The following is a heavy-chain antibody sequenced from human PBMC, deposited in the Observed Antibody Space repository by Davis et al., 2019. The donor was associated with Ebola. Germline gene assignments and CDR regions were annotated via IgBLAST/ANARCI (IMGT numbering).Heavy chain of an antibody. Sequence: ASVKVSCKASGYTFTGYYMHWVRQAPGQGLEWMGWINPNSGGTNYAQKLQGRVTMTTDTSTSTAYMELRSLRSDDTAVYYCARDDPQARPYYYYYMDVWGKGTTVTVSS. V-gene: IGHV1-2*02. J-gene: IGHJ6*03. CDR2: INPNSGGT. CDR1: GYTFTGYY. D-gene: IGHD6-6*01. CDR3: ARDDPQARPYYYYYMDV.